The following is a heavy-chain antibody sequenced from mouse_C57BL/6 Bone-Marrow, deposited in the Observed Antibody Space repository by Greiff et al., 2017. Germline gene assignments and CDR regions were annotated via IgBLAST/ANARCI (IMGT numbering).Heavy chain of an antibody. V-gene: IGHV5-9-1*02. CDR1: GFPFSSYA. CDR3: TRDVLYYGGAMDY. J-gene: IGHJ4*01. D-gene: IGHD1-1*01. Sequence: EVKLMESGEGLVKPGGSLKLSCAASGFPFSSYAMSWVRQTPEKRLAWVAYISSGGDYIYSADTVTGRFTISRDNAKNPLYLQMSNLKSEDTAMYYCTRDVLYYGGAMDYWCQGTSVTVSA. CDR2: ISSGGDYI.